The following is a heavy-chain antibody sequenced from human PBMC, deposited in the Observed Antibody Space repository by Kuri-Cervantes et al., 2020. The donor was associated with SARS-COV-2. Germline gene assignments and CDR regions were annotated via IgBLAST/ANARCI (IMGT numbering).Heavy chain of an antibody. V-gene: IGHV1-3*01. J-gene: IGHJ6*02. Sequence: ASVKVSCKASGYTFTSYAMHWVRQAPGQRLEWMGWINAGNGNTKYSQKFQGRVTITRDTSASTAYMELSSLRSEDTAVYYCASGALYFDWLFESDYYYGMDVWGQGPTVTVSS. CDR1: GYTFTSYA. CDR2: INAGNGNT. D-gene: IGHD3-9*01. CDR3: ASGALYFDWLFESDYYYGMDV.